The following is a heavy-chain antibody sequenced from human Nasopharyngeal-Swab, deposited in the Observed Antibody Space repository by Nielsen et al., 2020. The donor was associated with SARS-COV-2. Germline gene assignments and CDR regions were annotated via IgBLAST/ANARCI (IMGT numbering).Heavy chain of an antibody. CDR3: ARLSSWYLRNYYFDY. Sequence: SETLSLTCTVSGGSISSYYWSWIRQPPGKGLEWIGYIYYSGSTNYNPSLKSRVTISVDTSKNQFSLKLSSVTAADTAVYYCARLSSWYLRNYYFDYWGQGTLVTVSS. CDR2: IYYSGST. CDR1: GGSISSYY. J-gene: IGHJ4*02. V-gene: IGHV4-59*01. D-gene: IGHD6-13*01.